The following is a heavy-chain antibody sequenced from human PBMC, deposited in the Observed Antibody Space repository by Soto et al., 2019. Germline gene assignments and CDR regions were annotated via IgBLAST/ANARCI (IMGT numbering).Heavy chain of an antibody. CDR2: IYPGDSDT. D-gene: IGHD6-13*01. CDR1: GYSFTSYW. J-gene: IGHJ6*02. V-gene: IGHV5-51*01. Sequence: RWESLKISCKASGYSFTSYWIGWVRQMPGKGLEWMGIIYPGDSDTRYSPSFQGQVTISADKSISTAYLQWSSLKASDTAMYYCARTSAAGKYYYGMDVWGQGTTVTV. CDR3: ARTSAAGKYYYGMDV.